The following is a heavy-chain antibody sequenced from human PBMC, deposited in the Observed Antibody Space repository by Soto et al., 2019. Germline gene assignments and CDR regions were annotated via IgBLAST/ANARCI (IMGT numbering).Heavy chain of an antibody. J-gene: IGHJ5*02. CDR1: GGSFSGYY. CDR2: INHSGST. D-gene: IGHD3-22*01. Sequence: PSETLSLTCAVYGGSFSGYYWSWIRQPPGKGLEWIGEINHSGSTNYNPSLKSRVTISVDTSKNQFSLKLSSVTAADTAVYYCARGYYYDSSGYYPNWFDPWGQGTLVTVSS. CDR3: ARGYYYDSSGYYPNWFDP. V-gene: IGHV4-34*01.